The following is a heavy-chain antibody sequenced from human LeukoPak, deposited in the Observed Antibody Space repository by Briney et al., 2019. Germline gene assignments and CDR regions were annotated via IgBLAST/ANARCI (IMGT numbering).Heavy chain of an antibody. V-gene: IGHV3-43D*03. D-gene: IGHD5-24*01. CDR2: ISWDGGST. J-gene: IGHJ4*02. CDR1: GFTFDDYA. CDR3: AKDMRDGYNYPLDY. Sequence: PGGSLRLSCAASGFTFDDYAMHWVRQAPGKGLEWVSLISWDGGSTYYADSVKGRFTISRDNSKNSLYLQMNSLRAEDTALYYCAKDMRDGYNYPLDYWGQGTLVTVSS.